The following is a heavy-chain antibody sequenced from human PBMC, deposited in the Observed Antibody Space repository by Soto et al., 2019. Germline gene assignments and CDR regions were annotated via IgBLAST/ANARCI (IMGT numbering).Heavy chain of an antibody. V-gene: IGHV4-59*01. Sequence: SETLSLTGTVSGGSISSYYWSWIRQPPGKGLEWIGYIYYSGITNYNPSLKSRVTISVDTSKNQFSLKLSSVTAADTAVYYCARVSCRGWLHIGFDYSGQGTLVVLSS. J-gene: IGHJ4*02. CDR1: GGSISSYY. D-gene: IGHD6-19*01. CDR3: ARVSCRGWLHIGFDY. CDR2: IYYSGIT.